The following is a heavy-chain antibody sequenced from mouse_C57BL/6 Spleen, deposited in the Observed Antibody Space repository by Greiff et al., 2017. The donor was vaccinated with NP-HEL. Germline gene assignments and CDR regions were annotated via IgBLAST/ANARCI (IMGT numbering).Heavy chain of an antibody. J-gene: IGHJ3*01. D-gene: IGHD1-1*01. CDR1: GYTFTSYW. CDR3: ARGDYGSSPGWFAY. CDR2: IYPGSGST. Sequence: QVQLQQPGAELVKPGASVKMSCKASGYTFTSYWITWVKQRPGQGLEWIGDIYPGSGSTNYNEKFKSKATLTVDTSSSTAYMQLSSLTSEDSAVYYCARGDYGSSPGWFAYWGQGTLVTVSA. V-gene: IGHV1-55*01.